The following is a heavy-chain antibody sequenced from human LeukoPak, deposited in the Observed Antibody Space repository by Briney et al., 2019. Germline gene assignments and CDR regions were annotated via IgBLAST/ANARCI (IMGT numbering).Heavy chain of an antibody. J-gene: IGHJ5*02. Sequence: SETLSLTCAVYGGSFSGYYWSWIRQPPGKGLEWIGEINHSGSTNYNPSLKSRVTISVDTPKNQFSLKLSSVTAADTAVYYCARGFRFRFDPWGQGTLVTVSS. CDR1: GGSFSGYY. V-gene: IGHV4-34*01. CDR3: ARGFRFRFDP. D-gene: IGHD2/OR15-2a*01. CDR2: INHSGST.